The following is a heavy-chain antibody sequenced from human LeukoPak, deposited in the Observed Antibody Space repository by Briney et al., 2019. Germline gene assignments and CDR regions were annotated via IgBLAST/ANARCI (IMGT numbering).Heavy chain of an antibody. CDR2: VNSDGRFT. CDR1: GFFFSNYG. V-gene: IGHV3-74*03. Sequence: GGSPRLSCAASGFFFSNYGMHWVRQAPGKGLVWVSRVNSDGRFTKYADSVKGRFTISRDNAKNTLYLQMNSLRAEDTAMYYCVRSDWFDNWGQGTLVTVSP. CDR3: VRSDWFDN. J-gene: IGHJ5*02.